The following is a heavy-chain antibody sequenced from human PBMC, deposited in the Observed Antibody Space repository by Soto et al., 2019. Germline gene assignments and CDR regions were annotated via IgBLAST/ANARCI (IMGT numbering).Heavy chain of an antibody. CDR2: IYYSGST. J-gene: IGHJ5*02. D-gene: IGHD2-2*02. Sequence: SETLSLTCTVSGGPISSGGYYWSWIRQHPGKGLEWIGYIYYSGSTYYNPSLKSRVTISVDTSKNQFSLKLSSVTAADTAVYYCARTHIVVVPAAISPWFDPWGQGTLVTVSS. CDR1: GGPISSGGYY. CDR3: ARTHIVVVPAAISPWFDP. V-gene: IGHV4-31*03.